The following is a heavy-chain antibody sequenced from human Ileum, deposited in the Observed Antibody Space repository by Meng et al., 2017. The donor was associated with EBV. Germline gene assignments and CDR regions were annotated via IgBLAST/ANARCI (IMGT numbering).Heavy chain of an antibody. CDR3: ARGYSSGWYYFDS. V-gene: IGHV4-39*01. Sequence: QLQLKRSGPGLGKPSETRSLTCTVSGVSIDRSSDNWGWICQSPGKGLEWMGNIYYSGTTYYNPSLKSRVTISVDTSKNQFSLKLSSVTAADTAVYYCARGYSSGWYYFDSWGQGTLVTVSS. CDR2: IYYSGTT. D-gene: IGHD6-19*01. CDR1: GVSIDRSSDN. J-gene: IGHJ4*02.